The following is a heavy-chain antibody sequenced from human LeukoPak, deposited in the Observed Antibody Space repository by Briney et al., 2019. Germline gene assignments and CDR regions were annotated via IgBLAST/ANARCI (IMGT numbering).Heavy chain of an antibody. V-gene: IGHV4-34*01. Sequence: SETLSLTCAVYGGSFSGYYWSWIRQPPGKGLEWIGEINHSGSTNYNPSLKSRVTISVDTSKNQFSLKLSSVTAADTAVYYCARFPAVVPAAYYYYYGMDVWGQGTTVTVSS. CDR3: ARFPAVVPAAYYYYYGMDV. CDR1: GGSFSGYY. D-gene: IGHD2-2*01. J-gene: IGHJ6*02. CDR2: INHSGST.